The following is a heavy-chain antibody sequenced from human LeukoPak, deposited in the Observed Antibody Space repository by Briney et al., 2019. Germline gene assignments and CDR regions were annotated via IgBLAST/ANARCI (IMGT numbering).Heavy chain of an antibody. D-gene: IGHD6-6*01. CDR3: ARIGAARPFVYYFDY. V-gene: IGHV4-34*01. CDR2: INHSGST. CDR1: GGSFSGYY. J-gene: IGHJ4*02. Sequence: SETLSLTCAVYGGSFSGYYWSWIRQPPGKGLEWIGEINHSGSTNYSPSLKSRVNISVDTSKNQFSLKLSSVTAADTAVYYCARIGAARPFVYYFDYWGQGTLVTVSS.